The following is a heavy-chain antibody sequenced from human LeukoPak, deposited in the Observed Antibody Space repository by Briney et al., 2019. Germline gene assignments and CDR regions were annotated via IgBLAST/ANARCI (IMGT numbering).Heavy chain of an antibody. D-gene: IGHD6-13*01. V-gene: IGHV3-23*01. CDR3: AKGITAESLFDY. CDR2: ISGSGSGT. Sequence: GGSLRLSCAASGFTFSSYAMSWVRQAPGKGLEWVSVISGSGSGTYYADSVKGRFTISRDNSKNTLYLQMNSLRAEDTAEYYCAKGITAESLFDYWGQGTLVTVSS. J-gene: IGHJ4*02. CDR1: GFTFSSYA.